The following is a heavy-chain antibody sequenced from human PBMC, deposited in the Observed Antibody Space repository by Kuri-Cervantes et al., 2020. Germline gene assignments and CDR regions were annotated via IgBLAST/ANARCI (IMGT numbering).Heavy chain of an antibody. J-gene: IGHJ4*02. V-gene: IGHV3-15*01. CDR1: GFTFSNAW. CDR3: AKEKYQPVAPVGY. CDR2: IKSKTDGGTT. D-gene: IGHD2-2*01. Sequence: GGSLRLSCAASGFTFSNAWMSWVRQAPGKGLEWVGRIKSKTDGGTTDYAAPVKGRFTISRDDSKNTLYLQMNSLRPEDTAVYYCAKEKYQPVAPVGYWGQGALVTVSS.